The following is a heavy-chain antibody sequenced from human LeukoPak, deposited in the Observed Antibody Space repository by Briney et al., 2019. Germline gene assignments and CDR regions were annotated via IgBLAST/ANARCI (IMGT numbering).Heavy chain of an antibody. V-gene: IGHV4-39*07. D-gene: IGHD5-18*01. CDR3: ARSPISKDTAHLDY. CDR1: GGSISSSSYY. Sequence: SETLSLTCTVSGGSISSSSYYWGWIRQPPGKGLEWIGSIYYSGSTYYNPSLKSRVTISVDTSKIQFSLKLSSVTAADTAVYYCARSPISKDTAHLDYWGQGTLVTVSS. CDR2: IYYSGST. J-gene: IGHJ4*02.